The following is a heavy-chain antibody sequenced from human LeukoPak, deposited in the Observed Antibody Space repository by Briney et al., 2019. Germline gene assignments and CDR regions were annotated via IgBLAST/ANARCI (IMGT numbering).Heavy chain of an antibody. D-gene: IGHD3-22*01. CDR1: GGSISSSSYY. J-gene: IGHJ4*02. CDR2: IYHSGST. Sequence: SETLSLTCTVSGGSISSSSYYWSWIRQPPGKGLEWIGYIYHSGSTYYNPSLKSRVTISVDRSKNQFSLKLSSVTAADTAVYYCARGRYYYDSSGYYGIDYWGQGTLVTVSS. V-gene: IGHV4-30-2*01. CDR3: ARGRYYYDSSGYYGIDY.